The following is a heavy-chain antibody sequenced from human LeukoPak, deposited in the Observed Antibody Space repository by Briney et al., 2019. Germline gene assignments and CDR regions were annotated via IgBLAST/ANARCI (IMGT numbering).Heavy chain of an antibody. CDR3: AKSGIYCSSTSCPWFDP. V-gene: IGHV3-23*01. J-gene: IGHJ5*02. Sequence: GGSLRLSCAASGFTFSSYAMSWVRQAPGKGLEWVSAISGSGGSTYYADSVKGRFTISRDNSKNTLYLQMNSLRAEDTAVYYCAKSGIYCSSTSCPWFDPWGQGTLVTVSS. CDR2: ISGSGGST. D-gene: IGHD2-2*01. CDR1: GFTFSSYA.